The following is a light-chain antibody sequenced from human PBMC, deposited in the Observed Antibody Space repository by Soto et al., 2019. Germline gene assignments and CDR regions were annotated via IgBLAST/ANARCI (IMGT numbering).Light chain of an antibody. V-gene: IGKV3-15*01. Sequence: EIVMTQSPATLTVSPGERATLSCRASQSVSSNLAWYQQKPGQAPRLLIYGASTRATGIPARFSGSGSGTEFTLTISSLQSEDFAVYYCQQYNNRLTFGGETKV. CDR2: GAS. CDR3: QQYNNRLT. J-gene: IGKJ4*01. CDR1: QSVSSN.